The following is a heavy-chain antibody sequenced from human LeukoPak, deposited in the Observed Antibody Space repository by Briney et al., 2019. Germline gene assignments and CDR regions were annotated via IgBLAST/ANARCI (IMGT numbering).Heavy chain of an antibody. CDR2: ISYDGNNK. CDR3: ARDGGVAATLDY. CDR1: GFTFSSYA. D-gene: IGHD2-15*01. J-gene: IGHJ4*02. V-gene: IGHV3-30-3*01. Sequence: PGGSLRLSCAASGFTFSSYAMHWVRQAPGKGLEWVAVISYDGNNKYYADSVKGRFTISRDNSKNTLYLQMNSLRAEDTAVYYCARDGGVAATLDYWGQGTLVTVSS.